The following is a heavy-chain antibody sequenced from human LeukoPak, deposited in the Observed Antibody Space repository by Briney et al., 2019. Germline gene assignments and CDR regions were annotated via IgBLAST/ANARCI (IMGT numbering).Heavy chain of an antibody. CDR2: ISSSGSTI. CDR1: GFTFSSYE. CDR3: ARRSPNYYFDY. Sequence: GGSLRLSCAASGFTFSSYEMNWVRQAPGKGLEWVSYISSSGSTIYYADSVKGRFTISRDNAKNSLYLQMNSLRAEDTAVYYCARRSPNYYFDYWGQGTPVTVSS. J-gene: IGHJ4*02. V-gene: IGHV3-48*03.